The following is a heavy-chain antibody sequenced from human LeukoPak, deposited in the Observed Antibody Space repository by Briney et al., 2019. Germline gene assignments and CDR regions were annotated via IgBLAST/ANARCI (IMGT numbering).Heavy chain of an antibody. V-gene: IGHV3-30*03. D-gene: IGHD3-3*01. J-gene: IGHJ4*02. CDR1: GFTFSSYG. Sequence: PGRSLRLSCAASGFTFSSYGMHWVRQAPGKGLEWVAVITYDGSNKYYADFVKGRFTISRDNSKNTLYLHMNSLRAEDTAMYYCARDPLFFSSPLPTPAYFASWGQGTLVTVSS. CDR2: ITYDGSNK. CDR3: ARDPLFFSSPLPTPAYFAS.